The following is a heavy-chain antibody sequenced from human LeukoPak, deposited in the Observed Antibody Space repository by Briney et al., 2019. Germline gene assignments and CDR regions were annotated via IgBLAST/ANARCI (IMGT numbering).Heavy chain of an antibody. J-gene: IGHJ5*02. CDR1: GFTVSSNY. D-gene: IGHD3-10*01. CDR2: IYSGGST. CDR3: ARDIGTIVRGVWLNWFDP. V-gene: IGHV3-53*01. Sequence: GGSLRLSCAASGFTVSSNYMSWVRQAPGKGLEWVSVIYSGGSTYYADSVKGRFTISRDNSKNTLYLQMNSLRAEDTAVYYCARDIGTIVRGVWLNWFDPWGQGTLVTVSS.